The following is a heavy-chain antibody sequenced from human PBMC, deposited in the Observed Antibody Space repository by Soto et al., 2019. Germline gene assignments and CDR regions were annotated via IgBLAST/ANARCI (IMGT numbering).Heavy chain of an antibody. CDR1: GYTLTSYG. CDR2: ISANNGNT. V-gene: IGHV1-18*01. Sequence: ASVKVSCKASGYTLTSYGISWVRQAPGQGLEWMGWISANNGNTNYAQNLQGRVTMTTDRSTSTSYMELRSLRSDDTALYYCARDLGARYCISTSCYFDYWAQGTLVTVSS. J-gene: IGHJ4*02. D-gene: IGHD2-2*01. CDR3: ARDLGARYCISTSCYFDY.